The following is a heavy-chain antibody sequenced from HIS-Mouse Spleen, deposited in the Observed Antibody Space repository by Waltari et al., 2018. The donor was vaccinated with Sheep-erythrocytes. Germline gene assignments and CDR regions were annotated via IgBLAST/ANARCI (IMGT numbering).Heavy chain of an antibody. V-gene: IGHV4-31*03. Sequence: QVQLQESGPGLVKPSQTLSLTCTVSGGSISRGGYYWSLIRQHPGKGLEWIGYIYYSGSTYYNPSLKSRVTISVDTSKNQFSLKLSSVTAADTAVYYCARALIITMVRGVTSNWFDPWGQGTLVTVSS. CDR1: GGSISRGGYY. CDR2: IYYSGST. J-gene: IGHJ5*02. D-gene: IGHD3-10*01. CDR3: ARALIITMVRGVTSNWFDP.